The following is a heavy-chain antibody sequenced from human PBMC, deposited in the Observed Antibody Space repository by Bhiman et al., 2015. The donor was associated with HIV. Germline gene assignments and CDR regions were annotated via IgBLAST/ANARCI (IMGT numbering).Heavy chain of an antibody. D-gene: IGHD1-26*01. CDR1: GFTFSSSP. CDR2: ISYDGRKK. J-gene: IGHJ4*02. CDR3: AGCEWELSPAFNY. V-gene: IGHV3-30*14. Sequence: QVQLVESGGGVVQPGKSRRLSCAASGFTFSSSPMHWVRQAPGKGLEWVTVISYDGRKKYYADSVKGRFSISRDNSKNTLYLQMNSLRADDTAVYYCAGCEWELSPAFNYWGQGTLVTVSS.